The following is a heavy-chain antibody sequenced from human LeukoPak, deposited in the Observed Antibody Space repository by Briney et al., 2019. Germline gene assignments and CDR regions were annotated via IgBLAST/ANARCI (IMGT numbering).Heavy chain of an antibody. D-gene: IGHD3-9*01. CDR2: IYYSGST. V-gene: IGHV4-39*07. Sequence: KPSETLSLTCTVSGGSISSNTYYWGWIRQPPGKGLEWIGNIYYSGSTYYSPSLKSRVTISVDTFKNQFSLKLTSVTAADTAVYYCARDNRYFDPGVFYYYGMDVWGQGTTVTVSS. CDR3: ARDNRYFDPGVFYYYGMDV. CDR1: GGSISSNTYY. J-gene: IGHJ6*02.